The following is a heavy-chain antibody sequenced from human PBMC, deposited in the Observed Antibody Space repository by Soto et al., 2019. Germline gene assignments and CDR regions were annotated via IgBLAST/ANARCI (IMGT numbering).Heavy chain of an antibody. Sequence: ASVKVSCKASGYTFTGYHLYWVRQAPGQGLEWMGWINPNSGGTNYAQKFQGRVTMTRDTSTNTAYMELSSLRSEDTAVYYCARDPRVVPAAHNWFDPWGQGTLVTVYS. CDR1: GYTFTGYH. V-gene: IGHV1-2*02. J-gene: IGHJ5*02. D-gene: IGHD2-2*01. CDR2: INPNSGGT. CDR3: ARDPRVVPAAHNWFDP.